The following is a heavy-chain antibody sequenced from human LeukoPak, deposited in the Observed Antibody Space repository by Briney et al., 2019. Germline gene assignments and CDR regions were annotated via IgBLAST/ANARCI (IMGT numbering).Heavy chain of an antibody. Sequence: GGSLRLSCAASGFTFNTYAMIWLRQAPGKGLEWVSVISGSGDITNDANSVTGRFTISRDNSKNTLYLHMNSLSAEDTAIYYCAKLTRQHCGKDCPYPFDYCGQGTLVTVSS. J-gene: IGHJ4*02. V-gene: IGHV3-23*01. CDR1: GFTFNTYA. D-gene: IGHD2-21*01. CDR3: AKLTRQHCGKDCPYPFDY. CDR2: ISGSGDIT.